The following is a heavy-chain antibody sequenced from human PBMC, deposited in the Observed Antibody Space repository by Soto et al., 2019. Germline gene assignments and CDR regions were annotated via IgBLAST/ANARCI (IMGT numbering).Heavy chain of an antibody. CDR1: GGTISSSSYY. CDR3: ASSNIAAAGFYYYGMDV. J-gene: IGHJ6*02. Sequence: SETLSLTCTFSGGTISSSSYYWGWIRQPPGQGLEWIGYIYYSGSTYYNPSLKSRVTISLDTSKNQFSLKLSSVTAADTAVYYCASSNIAAAGFYYYGMDVWGRGTTVTVSS. CDR2: IYYSGST. D-gene: IGHD6-13*01. V-gene: IGHV4-61*05.